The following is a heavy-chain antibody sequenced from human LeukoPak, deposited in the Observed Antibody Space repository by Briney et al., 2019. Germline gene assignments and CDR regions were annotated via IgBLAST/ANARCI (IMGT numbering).Heavy chain of an antibody. CDR1: GGSISSYY. Sequence: SETLSLTCTVSGGSISSYYWRWIRQPAGKGGEGIGRIYSTGRTNYNPSLKSRVTMSVDTSKNQFSLRLRSVTAAHTAVYYCARQIASAGTAGFDFWGQGALVTVSS. J-gene: IGHJ4*02. CDR2: IYSTGRT. D-gene: IGHD6-13*01. V-gene: IGHV4-4*07. CDR3: ARQIASAGTAGFDF.